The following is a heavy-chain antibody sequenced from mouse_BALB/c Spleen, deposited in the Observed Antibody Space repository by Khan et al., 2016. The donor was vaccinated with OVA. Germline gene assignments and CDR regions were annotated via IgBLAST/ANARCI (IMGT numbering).Heavy chain of an antibody. D-gene: IGHD2-10*02. CDR2: INPNNGGP. J-gene: IGHJ3*01. Sequence: QVQLQQSGAELVKPGASVKLSCKASGYTFSSYYMYWVKQRPGQGLEWIGGINPNNGGPNYNEKFKTKATLTADKSSSTAYMQLNSLTSEDSAAYYCTSSGYGNPFAYWGPGTLVTVSP. CDR3: TSSGYGNPFAY. CDR1: GYTFSSYY. V-gene: IGHV1-53*01.